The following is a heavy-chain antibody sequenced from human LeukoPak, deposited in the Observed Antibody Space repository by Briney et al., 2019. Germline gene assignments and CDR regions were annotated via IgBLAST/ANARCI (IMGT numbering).Heavy chain of an antibody. CDR1: GFTFSSYA. CDR2: ISGSGGST. J-gene: IGHJ4*02. D-gene: IGHD6-19*01. V-gene: IGHV3-23*01. Sequence: GGSLRLSCAASGFTFSSYAMSWVRQAPGKGLEWVSAISGSGGSTYYADSVKGRFTISRDNSKNTLYLQMNRLRAEDTAVYYCAKGSGIAVAGIGGSYFDYWGQGTLVTVSS. CDR3: AKGSGIAVAGIGGSYFDY.